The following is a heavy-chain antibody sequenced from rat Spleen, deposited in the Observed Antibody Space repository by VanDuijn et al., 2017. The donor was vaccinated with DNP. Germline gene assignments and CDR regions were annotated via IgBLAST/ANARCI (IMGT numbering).Heavy chain of an antibody. CDR3: ARSRGPLDY. J-gene: IGHJ2*01. V-gene: IGHV3-1*01. CDR2: ISYSGST. D-gene: IGHD1-11*01. Sequence: EVQLQESGPGLLKPSQSLSLTCSVTAYSITTNYWGWIRKFPGNKMEWVGHISYSGSTSYNPSLKSPISITRDTSKNQFFLHLNSVTAEDTATYYCARSRGPLDYWGQGVMVTVSS. CDR1: AYSITTNY.